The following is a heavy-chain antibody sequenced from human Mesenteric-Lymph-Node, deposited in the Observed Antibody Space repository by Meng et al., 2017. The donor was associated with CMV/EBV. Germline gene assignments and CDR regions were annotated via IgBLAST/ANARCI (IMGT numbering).Heavy chain of an antibody. Sequence: ASVKVSCKASGYTFPSYGISWVRQAPGQGLEWVGWISPYNGNTKYAQKLQDRVSVTTDTSTTTAYMELRGLRSDDTAVYYCGRDKLRFLTWPNDALHIWGQGTMVTVSS. CDR1: GYTFPSYG. J-gene: IGHJ3*02. CDR2: ISPYNGNT. D-gene: IGHD3-3*01. CDR3: GRDKLRFLTWPNDALHI. V-gene: IGHV1-18*01.